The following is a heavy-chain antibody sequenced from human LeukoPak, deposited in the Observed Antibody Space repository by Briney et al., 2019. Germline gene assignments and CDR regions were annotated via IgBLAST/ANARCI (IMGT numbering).Heavy chain of an antibody. CDR1: GFTFSSYG. Sequence: PGGSLRLSCAASGFTFSSYGMHWVRQAPGKGLEWVAFIRYDGSNKYYADSVKGRFTISRDNSKNTLYLQMNSLRAEDTAVYYCARSIRARYYMDVWGKGTTVTVSS. CDR2: IRYDGSNK. V-gene: IGHV3-30*02. J-gene: IGHJ6*03. CDR3: ARSIRARYYMDV.